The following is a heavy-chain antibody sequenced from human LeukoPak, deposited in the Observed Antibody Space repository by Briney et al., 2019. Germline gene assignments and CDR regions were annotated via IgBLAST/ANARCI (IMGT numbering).Heavy chain of an antibody. CDR1: GYTLTELS. V-gene: IGHV1-24*01. CDR3: ATQYCSSTSGHNWFDP. D-gene: IGHD2-2*01. Sequence: ASVKVSCKVSGYTLTELSMHWVRQAPGKGLEWMGGFDPEGGETIYAQKFQGRVTMTEDTSTDTAYMELSSLRSEDTAVYYCATQYCSSTSGHNWFDPWGQGTLVTVSS. CDR2: FDPEGGET. J-gene: IGHJ5*02.